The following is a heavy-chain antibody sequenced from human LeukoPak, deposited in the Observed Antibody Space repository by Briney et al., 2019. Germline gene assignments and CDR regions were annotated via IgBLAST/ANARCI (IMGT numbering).Heavy chain of an antibody. CDR3: ARDSAPDPLAVAPTGY. J-gene: IGHJ4*02. V-gene: IGHV1-69*13. CDR1: GGTFSSYA. CDR2: IIPIFGTA. Sequence: ASVKVSCKASGGTFSSYAISWVRQAPGQGLEWMGGIIPIFGTANYAQKFQGRVTITADESTSTAYMELSSLRSEDTAVYYCARDSAPDPLAVAPTGYWGQGTLVTVSS. D-gene: IGHD6-19*01.